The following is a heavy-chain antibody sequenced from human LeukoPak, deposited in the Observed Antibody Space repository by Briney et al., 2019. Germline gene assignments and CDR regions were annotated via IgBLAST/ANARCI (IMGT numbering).Heavy chain of an antibody. CDR2: IRYDGSNK. V-gene: IGHV3-30*02. CDR3: AKDRGAPDYYDSRGGDAFDI. J-gene: IGHJ3*02. D-gene: IGHD3-22*01. Sequence: GGSLRLSCAASGFTFSSYGMHWVCQAPGKGLEWVAFIRYDGSNKYYADSVKGRFTISRDNSKNTLYLQMNSLRAEDTAVYYCAKDRGAPDYYDSRGGDAFDIWGQGTMVTVSS. CDR1: GFTFSSYG.